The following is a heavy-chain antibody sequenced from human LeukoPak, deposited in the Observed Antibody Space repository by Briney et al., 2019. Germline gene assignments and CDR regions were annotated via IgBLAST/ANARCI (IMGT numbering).Heavy chain of an antibody. CDR1: GFTVSSNY. Sequence: GGSLRLSCAASGFTVSSNYMSWVRQAPGKGLEWVSAISGSGGSTYYADSVKGRFTISRDNSKNTLYLQMNSPRAEDTAVYYCAKDLLEWLNGSPTNFDYWGQGTLVTVSS. CDR2: ISGSGGST. J-gene: IGHJ4*02. V-gene: IGHV3-23*01. D-gene: IGHD3-3*01. CDR3: AKDLLEWLNGSPTNFDY.